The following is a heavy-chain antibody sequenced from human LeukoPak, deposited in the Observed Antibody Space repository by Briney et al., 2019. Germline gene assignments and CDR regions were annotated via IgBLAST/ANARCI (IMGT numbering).Heavy chain of an antibody. CDR3: ARVQQQLVFWYYYYYMDV. CDR1: GGSTSSYY. CDR2: IYYSGST. D-gene: IGHD6-13*01. V-gene: IGHV4-59*01. J-gene: IGHJ6*03. Sequence: SETLSLTCTVSGGSTSSYYWSWIRQPAGKGLEWIGYIYYSGSTNYNPSLKSRVTISVDTSKNQFSLKLSSVTAADTAVYYCARVQQQLVFWYYYYYMDVWGKGTTVTISS.